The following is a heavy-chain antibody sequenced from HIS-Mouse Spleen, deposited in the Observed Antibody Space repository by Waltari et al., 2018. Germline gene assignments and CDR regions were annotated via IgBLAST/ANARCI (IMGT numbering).Heavy chain of an antibody. CDR1: GGSFSGYY. CDR2: INHSGST. J-gene: IGHJ4*03. CDR3: ARGKGSSSWYYFDY. D-gene: IGHD6-13*01. V-gene: IGHV4-34*01. Sequence: QVQLQQWGAGLLKPSETLSLPCAVYGGSFSGYYWSWIRPPPGKGLEWYGEINHSGSTNYNPSLKSRVTISVDTSKNQFSLKLSSVTAADTAVYYCARGKGSSSWYYFDYWGQGTMVTVSS.